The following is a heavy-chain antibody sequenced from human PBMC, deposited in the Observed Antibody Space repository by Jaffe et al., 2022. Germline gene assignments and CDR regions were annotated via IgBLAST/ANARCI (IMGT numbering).Heavy chain of an antibody. CDR2: IYYSGST. CDR1: GGSISSSSYY. V-gene: IGHV4-39*01. J-gene: IGHJ4*02. Sequence: QLQLQESGPGLVKPSETLSLTCTVSGGSISSSSYYWGWIRQPPGKGLEWIGSIYYSGSTYYNPSLKSRVTISVDTSKNQFSLKLSSVTAADTAVYYCARLCGYYDYIWEPGPVDYWGQGTLVTVSS. CDR3: ARLCGYYDYIWEPGPVDY. D-gene: IGHD3-16*01.